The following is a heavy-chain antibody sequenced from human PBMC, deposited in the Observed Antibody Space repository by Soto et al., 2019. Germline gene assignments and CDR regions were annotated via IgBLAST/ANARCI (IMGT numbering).Heavy chain of an antibody. CDR2: ISAYNGNT. V-gene: IGHV1-18*01. CDR3: ARESPLSHGDYPYYFDY. J-gene: IGHJ4*02. Sequence: ASVKVSCKASGYTFTSYGISWVRQAPGQGLEWMGWISAYNGNTNYAQKLQGRVTMTTDTSTSTAYMELRSPRSDDTAVYYCARESPLSHGDYPYYFDYWGQGTLVTVSS. D-gene: IGHD4-17*01. CDR1: GYTFTSYG.